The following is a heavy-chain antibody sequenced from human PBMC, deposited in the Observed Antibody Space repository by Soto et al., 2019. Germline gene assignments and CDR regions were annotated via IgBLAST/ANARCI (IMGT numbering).Heavy chain of an antibody. Sequence: QVQLQQWGAGLLKPSETLSLTCAVYGGSFSGYYWSWIRQPPGKGLEWIGEINHSGSTNYNPSLKRRVTISVDTSKNQFSLKLSSVTAADTAVYYCARGGEILTGPTRNWCDPWGQGTLVTVSS. CDR3: ARGGEILTGPTRNWCDP. CDR2: INHSGST. D-gene: IGHD3-9*01. CDR1: GGSFSGYY. V-gene: IGHV4-34*01. J-gene: IGHJ5*02.